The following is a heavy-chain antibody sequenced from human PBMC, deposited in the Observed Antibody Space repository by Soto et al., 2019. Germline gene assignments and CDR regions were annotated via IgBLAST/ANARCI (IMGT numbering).Heavy chain of an antibody. CDR1: GYTFTSYD. J-gene: IGHJ2*01. Sequence: QVQLVQSGAEVKKPGASVKFSCKASGYTFTSYDINWVRQATGQGLEWMGWMNPNSGNTGYAQNFQGRVTMTTNTSISTAYMELSSLRSEDTAVYYCARGGVVVVAATRASWYFDLWGRGTLVTVSS. CDR3: ARGGVVVVAATRASWYFDL. D-gene: IGHD2-15*01. V-gene: IGHV1-8*01. CDR2: MNPNSGNT.